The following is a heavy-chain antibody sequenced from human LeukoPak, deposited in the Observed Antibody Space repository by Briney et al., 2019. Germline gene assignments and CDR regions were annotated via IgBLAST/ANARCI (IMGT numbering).Heavy chain of an antibody. CDR2: ISGSGGST. CDR1: GFTFSSYA. J-gene: IGHJ3*02. D-gene: IGHD3-16*01. Sequence: PGGSLRLSCAASGFTFSSYAMSWVRQAPGKGLEWVSAISGSGGSTYYADSVKGRFTISRDNSKNTLYLQMNSLRAEDTAVYYCAKDVGLRYYDYVWGSYTPGAFDIWGQGTMVTVSS. V-gene: IGHV3-23*01. CDR3: AKDVGLRYYDYVWGSYTPGAFDI.